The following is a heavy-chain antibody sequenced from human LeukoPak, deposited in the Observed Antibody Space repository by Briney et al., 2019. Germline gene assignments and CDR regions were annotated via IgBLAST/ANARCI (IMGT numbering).Heavy chain of an antibody. D-gene: IGHD6-19*01. CDR3: ARDIAVAGIDY. CDR1: GGTFSSYA. Sequence: ASVKVSCKASGGTFSSYAISWVRQAPGQGLEWMGRIILIFGTANYAQKFQGRVTITTDESTSTAYMELSSLRSEDTAVYYCARDIAVAGIDYWGQGTLVTVSS. CDR2: IILIFGTA. J-gene: IGHJ4*02. V-gene: IGHV1-69*05.